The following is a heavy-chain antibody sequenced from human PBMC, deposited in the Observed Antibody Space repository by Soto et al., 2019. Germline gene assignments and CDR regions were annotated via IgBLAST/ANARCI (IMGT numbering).Heavy chain of an antibody. CDR3: AKDTRYADYVRWFDS. CDR1: GFTFSSYA. D-gene: IGHD4-17*01. J-gene: IGHJ5*01. Sequence: HLLESGGGLVQPGGSLRLSCTASGFTFSSYAMTWVRQAPGRGLEGVSGITASGGRTYYADSVKGRFTISRDNSKSTLYLQMNSLRAEDTAVYYCAKDTRYADYVRWFDSWGQGTLVTVSS. V-gene: IGHV3-23*01. CDR2: ITASGGRT.